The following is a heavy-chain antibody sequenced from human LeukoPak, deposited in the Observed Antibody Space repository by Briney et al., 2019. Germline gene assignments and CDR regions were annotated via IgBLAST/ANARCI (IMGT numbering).Heavy chain of an antibody. CDR1: GYTFTSYW. CDR3: ARISGGRTDDFDY. V-gene: IGHV5-51*01. D-gene: IGHD4-23*01. Sequence: GESLKIPCKGSGYTFTSYWIGWVRQLPGKGLEWMGIIYPGDSDTRYSPSFQGQVTISADKSISTAYLQWSSLKASDTAMYYCARISGGRTDDFDYWGQGNPVTVSS. CDR2: IYPGDSDT. J-gene: IGHJ4*02.